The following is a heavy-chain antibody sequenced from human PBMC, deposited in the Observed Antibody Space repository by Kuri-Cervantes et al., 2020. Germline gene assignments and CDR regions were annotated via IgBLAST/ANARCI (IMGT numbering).Heavy chain of an antibody. D-gene: IGHD6-25*01. J-gene: IGHJ4*02. CDR3: ARVPKAEY. V-gene: IGHV3-48*01. CDR1: GFTFSSYN. CDR2: ISSSSSTI. Sequence: GGSLRLSCAASGFTFSSYNMNWVRQAPGKGLEWVSYISSSSSTIYYADSVKGRFTISRDNAKNSLYLQMNSLRAEDTAVYYCARVPKAEYWGQGTLVTVSS.